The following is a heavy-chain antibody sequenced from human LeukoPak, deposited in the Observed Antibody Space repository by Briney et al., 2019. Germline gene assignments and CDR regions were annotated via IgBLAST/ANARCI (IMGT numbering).Heavy chain of an antibody. CDR3: ARDKNWAVAGFDY. Sequence: PGGSLRLSCAASGFTFSSYSMNWVRQAPGKGLEWVSSISSSSSYIYYADSVKGRFTISRDNAKNSLYLQMNSLRGEDTAVYYCARDKNWAVAGFDYWGQGTLVTVSS. D-gene: IGHD6-19*01. CDR2: ISSSSSYI. J-gene: IGHJ4*02. CDR1: GFTFSSYS. V-gene: IGHV3-21*01.